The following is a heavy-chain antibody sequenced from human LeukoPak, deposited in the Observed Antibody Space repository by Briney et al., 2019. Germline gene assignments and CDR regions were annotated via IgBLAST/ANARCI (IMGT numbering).Heavy chain of an antibody. CDR2: ISGGGGST. V-gene: IGHV3-23*01. J-gene: IGHJ4*02. D-gene: IGHD1-26*01. CDR3: AKGGKWDVTPFDY. Sequence: PGGSLRLSCVASGFTFSSYAINWVRQAPGKGLEWVSTISGGGGSTYYADSVKGRFTISRDNSKNTLYLQVYSLRAEDTAVYYCAKGGKWDVTPFDYWGQGTLVTVSS. CDR1: GFTFSSYA.